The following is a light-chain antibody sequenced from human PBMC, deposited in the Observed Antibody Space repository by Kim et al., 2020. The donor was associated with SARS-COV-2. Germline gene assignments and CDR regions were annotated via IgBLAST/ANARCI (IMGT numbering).Light chain of an antibody. Sequence: SASVGDRVTIPCRASQSICSWLAWYQQKPGKAPKLLIYKASSLESGVPSRFSGSGSGTEFTLTISSLQPDDFATYYCQQYNSYPYTFGQGTKLEI. CDR3: QQYNSYPYT. J-gene: IGKJ2*01. CDR2: KAS. CDR1: QSICSW. V-gene: IGKV1-5*03.